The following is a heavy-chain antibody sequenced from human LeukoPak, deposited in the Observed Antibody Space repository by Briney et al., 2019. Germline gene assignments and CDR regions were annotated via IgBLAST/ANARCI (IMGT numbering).Heavy chain of an antibody. V-gene: IGHV3-30-3*01. CDR1: GFTFSSYA. Sequence: GGSLRLSCAASGFTFSSYAMHRVRQAPGKGLEWVAVISYDGSNKYYADSVKGRFTISRDNSKNTLYLQMNSLRAEDTAVYYCARDGGYSYAQGYFDYWGQGTLVTVSS. CDR3: ARDGGYSYAQGYFDY. J-gene: IGHJ4*02. CDR2: ISYDGSNK. D-gene: IGHD5-18*01.